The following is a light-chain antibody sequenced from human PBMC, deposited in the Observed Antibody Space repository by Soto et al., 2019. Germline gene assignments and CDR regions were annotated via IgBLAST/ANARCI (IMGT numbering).Light chain of an antibody. Sequence: QSALTQPPSASGSTGQSVTISCTGTSSDVGNYNYVSWYQQYPGKAPKLMIYEVNKRPSGVPDRFSGSKSGNTASLTVSGLQAEDEADYYCTSYAAGKNVVFGGGTQLTVL. CDR3: TSYAAGKNVV. J-gene: IGLJ2*01. CDR1: SSDVGNYNY. CDR2: EVN. V-gene: IGLV2-8*01.